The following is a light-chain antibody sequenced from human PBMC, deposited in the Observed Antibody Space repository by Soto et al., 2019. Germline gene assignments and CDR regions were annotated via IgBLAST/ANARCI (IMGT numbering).Light chain of an antibody. J-gene: IGKJ1*01. V-gene: IGKV3-15*01. CDR1: QSVSNN. CDR3: QEYNNWPTWT. Sequence: EIVMTQSPATLSVSPGERATLSCRASQSVSNNLAWYQQKPGQAPRLLIYGASTRATGFPARFTGSGSGTDFTLTITSLQSEDFAVYYCQEYNNWPTWTFGQGTKVEIK. CDR2: GAS.